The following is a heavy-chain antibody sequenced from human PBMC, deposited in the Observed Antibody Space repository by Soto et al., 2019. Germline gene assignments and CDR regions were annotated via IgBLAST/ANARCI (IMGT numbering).Heavy chain of an antibody. J-gene: IGHJ4*02. CDR1: GGTFSSYA. D-gene: IGHD3-22*01. CDR2: IIPIFGTA. V-gene: IGHV1-69*01. CDR3: ARAVEGYYDSSGYYLGY. Sequence: QVQLVQSGAEVKKPGSAVKVSCKASGGTFSSYAISWVRQAPGQELEWMGGIIPIFGTANYAQKFQGRVTITADESTSTAYMELSSLRSEDTAVYYCARAVEGYYDSSGYYLGYWGQGTLVTVSS.